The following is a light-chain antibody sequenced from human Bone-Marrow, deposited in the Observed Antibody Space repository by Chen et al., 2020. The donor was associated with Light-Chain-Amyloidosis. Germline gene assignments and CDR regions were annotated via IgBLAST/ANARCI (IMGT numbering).Light chain of an antibody. CDR2: AAS. J-gene: IGKJ2*01. V-gene: IGKV3-20*01. CDR3: QQYSSSPYT. Sequence: EIVLTQSPGTLSLSPGERATLSCRASQSVTSDYLAWYQKKYGQAPRLLIYAASSRATGIPDRFSGSVSGADFTLTISGLEPEDFAVYYCQQYSSSPYTFGQGTKLKI. CDR1: QSVTSDY.